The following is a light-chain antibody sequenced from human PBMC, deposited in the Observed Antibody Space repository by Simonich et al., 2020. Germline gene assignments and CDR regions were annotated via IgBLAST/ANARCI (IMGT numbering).Light chain of an antibody. CDR3: QSYDSSNHVV. J-gene: IGLJ2*01. V-gene: IGLV6-57*03. Sequence: NFMLTQPHSVSESPGKTVTISCTRSSGRIASNYVQWYQQRPGSAPTTVIYEDNQSPSGVPDRFSGSIDSSSNSASLTISGLKTEDEADYYCQSYDSSNHVVFGGGTKLTVL. CDR2: EDN. CDR1: SGRIASNY.